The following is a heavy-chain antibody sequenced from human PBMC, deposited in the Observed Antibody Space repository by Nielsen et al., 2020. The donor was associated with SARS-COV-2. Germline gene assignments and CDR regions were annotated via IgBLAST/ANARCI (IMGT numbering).Heavy chain of an antibody. V-gene: IGHV1-69*04. J-gene: IGHJ3*02. CDR2: INPILGIA. CDR3: ARAGITMVRGVMGDAFDI. Sequence: WVRQAPGQGLEWMGRINPILGIADYAQELQGRVTVAADKSTSTAYMELSSLRFEDAAVYYCARAGITMVRGVMGDAFDIWGQGTMVTVSS. D-gene: IGHD3-10*01.